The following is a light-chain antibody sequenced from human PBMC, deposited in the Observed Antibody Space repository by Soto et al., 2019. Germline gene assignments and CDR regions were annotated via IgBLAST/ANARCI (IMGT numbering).Light chain of an antibody. Sequence: EIVLTQSPATLSFSPGERATLSCRASQSVSSYLAWYQQKPGQAPRLLIYDASNRATGIPARFSGSGSGTDFTLTISSLEPEDFAVYYCQQRSNWPLLTLGGGTKVDIK. CDR3: QQRSNWPLLT. J-gene: IGKJ4*01. CDR2: DAS. CDR1: QSVSSY. V-gene: IGKV3-11*01.